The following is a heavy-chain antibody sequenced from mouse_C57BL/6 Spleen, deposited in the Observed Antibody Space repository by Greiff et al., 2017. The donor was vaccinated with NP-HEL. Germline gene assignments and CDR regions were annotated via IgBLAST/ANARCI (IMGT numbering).Heavy chain of an antibody. J-gene: IGHJ3*01. D-gene: IGHD2-4*01. Sequence: QVHVKQSGPELVKPGASVKISCKASGYAFSSSWMNWVKQRHGKGLEWIGCIYPGDGDTNYNGKFKGKATLTADQSSSPAYLHLNSLTSEDSAVYVCERDYYDYDRDYADGGQGTLVTVAA. CDR2: IYPGDGDT. CDR1: GYAFSSSW. V-gene: IGHV1-82*01. CDR3: ERDYYDYDRDYAD.